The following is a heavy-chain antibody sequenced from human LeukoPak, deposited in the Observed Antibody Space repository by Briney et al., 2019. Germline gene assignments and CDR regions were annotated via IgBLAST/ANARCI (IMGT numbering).Heavy chain of an antibody. CDR2: IWYDGSNK. V-gene: IGHV3-33*01. D-gene: IGHD3-10*01. CDR3: ARDRAAYYFDY. J-gene: IGHJ4*02. CDR1: GFTFSSYG. Sequence: GGSLRLSCAASGFTFSSYGMHWVRQAPGKGLEWVAVIWYDGSNKYYVDSVKGRFTISRDNSKNTLYLQMNSLRAEDTAVYYCARDRAAYYFDYWGQGTLVTVSS.